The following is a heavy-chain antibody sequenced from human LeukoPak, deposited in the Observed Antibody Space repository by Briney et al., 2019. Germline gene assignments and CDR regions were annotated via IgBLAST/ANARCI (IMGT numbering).Heavy chain of an antibody. CDR1: GYSISSGYY. J-gene: IGHJ4*02. CDR2: IYYSGST. V-gene: IGHV4-38-2*01. Sequence: PSETLSLTCSVSGYSISSGYYWGWIRQPPGKGLEWIGNIYYSGSTYYNPSLKSRVTISVDTSRNQFSLKLSSVTAADTAVYYCARTVGLRSNFDYWGQGTLVTVSS. CDR3: ARTVGLRSNFDY. D-gene: IGHD5-12*01.